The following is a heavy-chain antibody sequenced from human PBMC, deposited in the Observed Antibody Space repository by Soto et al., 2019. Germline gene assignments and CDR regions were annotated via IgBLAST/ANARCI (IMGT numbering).Heavy chain of an antibody. CDR1: GGSFSGYY. V-gene: IGHV4-59*01. CDR3: AKLDSSSWYIDY. Sequence: SETLSLTCAVYGGSFSGYYWSWIRQPPGKGLEWIGYIYYSGSTNYNPSLKSRVTISVDTSKNQFSLKLSSVTAADTAVYYCAKLDSSSWYIDYWGQGTLVTVSS. CDR2: IYYSGST. J-gene: IGHJ4*02. D-gene: IGHD6-13*01.